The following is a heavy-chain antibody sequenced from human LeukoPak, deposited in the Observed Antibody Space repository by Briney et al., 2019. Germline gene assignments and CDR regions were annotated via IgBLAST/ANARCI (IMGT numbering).Heavy chain of an antibody. J-gene: IGHJ4*02. D-gene: IGHD6-13*01. Sequence: GGSLRLSCAASGFTVSSNCMSWVRQAPGKGLEWVSVIYSGGSTYYADSVKGRFTISRDNSKNTLYLQMNSLRAEDTAVYYCARGGVYSSSWYFRWGQGTLVTVSS. CDR3: ARGGVYSSSWYFR. CDR2: IYSGGST. V-gene: IGHV3-53*01. CDR1: GFTVSSNC.